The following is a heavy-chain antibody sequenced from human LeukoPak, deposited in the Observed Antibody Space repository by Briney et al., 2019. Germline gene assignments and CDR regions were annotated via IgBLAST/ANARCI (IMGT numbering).Heavy chain of an antibody. V-gene: IGHV3-74*01. CDR2: INSDGSST. D-gene: IGHD3-22*01. CDR1: GFTFSSYW. CDR3: VKNYYDSSPTRGFFDY. Sequence: PGGSLRLSCAASGFTFSSYWMHWVRQAPGKGLVWVSRINSDGSSTSYADSMKGRFTISRDNSKNTLYLQMNSLRAEDTAVYYCVKNYYDSSPTRGFFDYWGQGTLVTVSS. J-gene: IGHJ4*02.